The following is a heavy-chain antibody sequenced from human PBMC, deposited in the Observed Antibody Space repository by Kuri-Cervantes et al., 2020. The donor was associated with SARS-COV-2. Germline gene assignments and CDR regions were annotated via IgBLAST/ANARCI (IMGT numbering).Heavy chain of an antibody. V-gene: IGHV4-59*12. J-gene: IGHJ5*02. Sequence: SETLSLTCTVSGGSISSYYWSWIRQPPGKGLEWIGYIYYSGSTNYNPSLKSRVTISVDKSKNQFSLKLSSVTAADTAVYYCAGRYCSSTSCPNWFDPWGQGTLVTVSS. CDR3: AGRYCSSTSCPNWFDP. CDR2: IYYSGST. CDR1: GGSISSYY. D-gene: IGHD2-2*01.